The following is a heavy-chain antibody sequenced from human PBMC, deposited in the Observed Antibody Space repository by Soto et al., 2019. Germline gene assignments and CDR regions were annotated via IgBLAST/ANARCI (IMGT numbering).Heavy chain of an antibody. CDR1: GFTFCTFA. D-gene: IGHD3-16*02. CDR3: AKQPPGVWGSSRNFDY. J-gene: IGHJ4*02. Sequence: LRLSCAASGFTFCTFAMSWVRQAPGKGLEWVSSISGSGFSTYYADSVKGRFTISRDNSKNTLYLQMNSLRAEETAVYYCAKQPPGVWGSSRNFDYWVQGTQVTVS. CDR2: ISGSGFST. V-gene: IGHV3-23*01.